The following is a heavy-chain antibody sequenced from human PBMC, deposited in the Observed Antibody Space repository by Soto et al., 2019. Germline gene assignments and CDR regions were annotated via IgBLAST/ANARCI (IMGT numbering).Heavy chain of an antibody. CDR2: IYYSGST. Sequence: PSETLSLTCTVSGGSISSYYWSWIRQPPGEGLEWIGYIYYSGSTNYNPSLKSRVTISVDTSKNQFSLKLSSVTAADTAVYYCAREQLGGIDYWGQGTLVTVSS. D-gene: IGHD6-13*01. CDR3: AREQLGGIDY. J-gene: IGHJ4*02. V-gene: IGHV4-59*01. CDR1: GGSISSYY.